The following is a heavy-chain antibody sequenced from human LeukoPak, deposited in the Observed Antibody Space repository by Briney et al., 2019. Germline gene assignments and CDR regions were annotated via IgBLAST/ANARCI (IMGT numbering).Heavy chain of an antibody. CDR1: GFTFSSYE. CDR2: VSGSGTTI. J-gene: IGHJ4*02. Sequence: GGSLRLSCAASGFTFSSYEMNWVRQTPGKGLEWVSYVSGSGTTIYYADSVKGRFTISRDNAKNSLYLQMNSLRAEDTALYYCARGHLGWAFDYWGQGSLVTVSS. V-gene: IGHV3-48*03. CDR3: ARGHLGWAFDY. D-gene: IGHD1-26*01.